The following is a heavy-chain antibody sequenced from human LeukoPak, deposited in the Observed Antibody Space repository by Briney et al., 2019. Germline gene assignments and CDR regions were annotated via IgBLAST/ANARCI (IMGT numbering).Heavy chain of an antibody. CDR3: ARDRQQWLVVYGMDV. CDR2: ISAYNGNT. J-gene: IGHJ6*02. V-gene: IGHV1-18*01. CDR1: GYTFTSYG. D-gene: IGHD6-19*01. Sequence: ASVKVSCKASGYTFTSYGISWVRQAPGQGLEWMGWISAYNGNTNYAQKLQGRVTMTTDTSTSTAYMELRSLRSDDTAVYYCARDRQQWLVVYGMDVWGQGTTVTVSS.